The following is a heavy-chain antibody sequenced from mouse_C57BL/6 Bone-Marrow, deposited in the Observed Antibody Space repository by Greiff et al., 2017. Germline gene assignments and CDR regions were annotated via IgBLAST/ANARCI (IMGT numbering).Heavy chain of an antibody. V-gene: IGHV1-4*01. J-gene: IGHJ3*01. Sequence: VQLQQSGAELARPGASVKMSCKASGYTFTSYTMHWVKQRPGQGLEWIGYINPSSGYTKYNQKFKDKATLTADKSSSTAYMPLSSLTSEDSAVYYCASYDYDGSWFAYWGQGTLVTVSA. CDR2: INPSSGYT. D-gene: IGHD2-4*01. CDR3: ASYDYDGSWFAY. CDR1: GYTFTSYT.